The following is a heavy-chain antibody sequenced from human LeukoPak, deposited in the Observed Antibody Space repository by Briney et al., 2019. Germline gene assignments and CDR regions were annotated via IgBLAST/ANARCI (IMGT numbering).Heavy chain of an antibody. J-gene: IGHJ4*02. CDR2: IYPNSGGT. V-gene: IGHV1-2*02. CDR3: ARFSGTVSRGY. CDR1: GYIFTGYY. D-gene: IGHD4-17*01. Sequence: GASVKVSCKASGYIFTGYYIHWGRQAAGQGLEWMGWIYPNSGGTTYAQKFQCRVTITADESTSTAYMELSSLRSEDTAVYYCARFSGTVSRGYWGKGTMVTVSS.